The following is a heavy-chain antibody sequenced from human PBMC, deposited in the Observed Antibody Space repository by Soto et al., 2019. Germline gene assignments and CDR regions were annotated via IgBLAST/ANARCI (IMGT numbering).Heavy chain of an antibody. V-gene: IGHV3-48*01. CDR1: GFTFSSYS. CDR3: AREVAIFNRLDP. J-gene: IGHJ5*02. Sequence: EVQLVESGGGLVQPGGSLRLSCAASGFTFSSYSMNWVRQAPGQGLEWVSYISSSSSTTYYADSVKGRFTISRDNAKNSLYLKMNSLRAEDTAVYYCAREVAIFNRLDPWGQGTLVTVSS. D-gene: IGHD3-3*02. CDR2: ISSSSSTT.